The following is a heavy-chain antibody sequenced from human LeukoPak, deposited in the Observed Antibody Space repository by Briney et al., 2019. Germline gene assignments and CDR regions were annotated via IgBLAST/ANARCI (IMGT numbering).Heavy chain of an antibody. J-gene: IGHJ4*02. CDR2: INHSGST. CDR3: ARRNDYVWGSYRYIPSRGYFDY. V-gene: IGHV4-34*01. CDR1: GGSFSGYY. Sequence: SETLSLTCAVYGGSFSGYYWSWIRQPPGKGLEWIGEINHSGSTNYNPSLKSRVTISVDTSKNQFSLKLSSVTAADTAVYYRARRNDYVWGSYRYIPSRGYFDYWGQGTLVTVSS. D-gene: IGHD3-16*02.